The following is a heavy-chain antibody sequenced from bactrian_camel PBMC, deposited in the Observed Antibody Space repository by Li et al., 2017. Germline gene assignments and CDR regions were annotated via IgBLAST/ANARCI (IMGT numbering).Heavy chain of an antibody. CDR2: IYIGGGNT. CDR3: GGGGGGWFYFTY. D-gene: IGHD6*01. V-gene: IGHV3S40*01. CDR1: RYTYSSNC. J-gene: IGHJ4*01. Sequence: VQLVESGGGSVQAGGSLRLSCAAFRYTYSSNCMGWFRQAPGKEREGVAAIYIGGGNTYYADSVKGRFTISQDNAKNTVYLQMNSLKPEDTALYYCGGGGGGWFYFTYWGQGTQVTVS.